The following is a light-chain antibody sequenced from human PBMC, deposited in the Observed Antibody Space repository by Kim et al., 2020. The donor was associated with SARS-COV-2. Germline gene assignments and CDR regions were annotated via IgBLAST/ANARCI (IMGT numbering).Light chain of an antibody. V-gene: IGLV1-47*01. CDR3: AAWDDSLSGPV. CDR2: RNN. J-gene: IGLJ3*02. Sequence: GQMVTISCPGSSSNIGSNYVYWYQQLPGTAPKLLIYRNNQRPSGVPDRFSGSKSGTSASLAISGLRSEDEADYYCAAWDDSLSGPVFGGGTQLTVL. CDR1: SSNIGSNY.